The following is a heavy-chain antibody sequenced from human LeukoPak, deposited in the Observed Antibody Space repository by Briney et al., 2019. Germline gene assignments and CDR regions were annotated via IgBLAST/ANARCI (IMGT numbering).Heavy chain of an antibody. V-gene: IGHV1-18*01. CDR3: ARDYYDSSGPHYYYYYMDV. Sequence: ASVTVSCKASGYTLTSYGISWVRQAPGQGLEWMGWISAYNGNTNYAQKLQGRVTMTTDTSTSTAYMELRSLRSDDTAVYYCARDYYDSSGPHYYYYYMDVWGKGTTVTISS. J-gene: IGHJ6*03. CDR1: GYTLTSYG. D-gene: IGHD3-22*01. CDR2: ISAYNGNT.